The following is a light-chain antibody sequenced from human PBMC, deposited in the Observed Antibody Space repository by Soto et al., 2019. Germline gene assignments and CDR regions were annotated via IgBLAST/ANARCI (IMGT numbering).Light chain of an antibody. V-gene: IGLV2-14*03. Sequence: QSVLTQPASVSGSPGQSISISCIGTSSDVGAFNYVSWYQHHPGKAPQLIIYDVSSRPSGVSNRFSASKSSNTASLTISGLQTEDEADYYCSSYTTRNTEVFGSGNKVTVL. CDR1: SSDVGAFNY. J-gene: IGLJ1*01. CDR2: DVS. CDR3: SSYTTRNTEV.